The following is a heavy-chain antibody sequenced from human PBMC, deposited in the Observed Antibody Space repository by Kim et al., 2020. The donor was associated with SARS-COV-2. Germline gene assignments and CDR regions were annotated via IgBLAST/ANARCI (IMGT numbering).Heavy chain of an antibody. V-gene: IGHV3-11*01. Sequence: GGSLRLSCAASGFTFSDYYMSWIRQAPGKGLEWVSYISSSGSTRYYADSVKGRFTISRDNAKNSLYLQMNSLRAEDTAVYYCATPPGPFSGSYSAVDYWGQGTLVTVSS. CDR2: ISSSGSTR. CDR3: ATPPGPFSGSYSAVDY. D-gene: IGHD1-26*01. J-gene: IGHJ4*02. CDR1: GFTFSDYY.